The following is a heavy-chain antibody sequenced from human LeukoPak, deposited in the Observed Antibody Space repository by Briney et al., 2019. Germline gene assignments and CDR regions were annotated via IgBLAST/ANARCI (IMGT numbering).Heavy chain of an antibody. CDR3: AREKTTVTTPWFDP. J-gene: IGHJ5*02. V-gene: IGHV3-7*01. CDR2: IKQDGSEK. Sequence: GGSLRLSCAASGFTFSSYGMHWVRQAPGKGLEWVANIKQDGSEKYYVDSVKGRFTISRDNAKNSLYLQMNSLRAEDTAVYYCAREKTTVTTPWFDPWGQGTLVTVSS. D-gene: IGHD4-17*01. CDR1: GFTFSSYG.